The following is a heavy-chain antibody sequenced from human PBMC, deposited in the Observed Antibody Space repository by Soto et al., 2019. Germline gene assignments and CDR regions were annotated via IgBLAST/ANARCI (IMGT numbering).Heavy chain of an antibody. Sequence: GESLKISCRTSGYRFTSYWIAWVRQMPGKGLEWMGIIFPSDSDTRYSPSFQGQVTISADRSTSTVFLQWASLRASDTAVYFCARKDKSGYFNWFDPWGQGTLVTVSS. V-gene: IGHV5-51*01. J-gene: IGHJ5*02. CDR2: IFPSDSDT. CDR1: GYRFTSYW. D-gene: IGHD3-22*01. CDR3: ARKDKSGYFNWFDP.